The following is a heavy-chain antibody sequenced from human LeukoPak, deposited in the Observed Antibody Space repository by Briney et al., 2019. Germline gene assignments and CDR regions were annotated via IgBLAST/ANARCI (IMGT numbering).Heavy chain of an antibody. D-gene: IGHD3-22*01. CDR2: IIPIFGTA. J-gene: IGHJ4*02. CDR1: GGTFSSYA. V-gene: IGHV1-69*05. Sequence: ASVKVSCKASGGTFSSYAISWVRQAPGQGLEWMGGIIPIFGTANYAQKFQGRVTITTDESTSTAYTELSSLRSEDTAVYYCARDDFSSGYLVYWGQGTLVTVSS. CDR3: ARDDFSSGYLVY.